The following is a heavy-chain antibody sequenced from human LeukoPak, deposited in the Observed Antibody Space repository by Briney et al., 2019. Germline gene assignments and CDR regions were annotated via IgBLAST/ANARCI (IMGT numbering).Heavy chain of an antibody. Sequence: SETLSLTCAVYGGSFSGYYWSWIRQPPGKGLEWIGEINHSGSTNYNPSLKSRVTISVDTSKNQFSLKLSSVTAADTAVYYCARLNSYSSGWHRSWGQGTLVTVSS. CDR2: INHSGST. CDR3: ARLNSYSSGWHRS. J-gene: IGHJ5*02. D-gene: IGHD6-19*01. CDR1: GGSFSGYY. V-gene: IGHV4-34*01.